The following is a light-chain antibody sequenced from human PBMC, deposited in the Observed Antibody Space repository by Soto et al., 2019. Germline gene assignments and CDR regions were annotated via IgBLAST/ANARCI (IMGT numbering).Light chain of an antibody. V-gene: IGKV3-20*01. J-gene: IGKJ1*01. CDR1: QSVSSSY. CDR2: GIS. Sequence: ESVLAQSPVPLSLYPGERATLACRGRQSVSSSYLAWYQQKPGQAPRLLIYGISSRATGSPDRFRGSGSGTDFTLTISRLEPEDFAVYYCQQYGSSPRTFGQGTKVDI. CDR3: QQYGSSPRT.